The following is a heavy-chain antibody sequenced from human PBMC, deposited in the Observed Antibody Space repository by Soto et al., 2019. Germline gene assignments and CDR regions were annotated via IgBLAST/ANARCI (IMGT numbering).Heavy chain of an antibody. J-gene: IGHJ4*02. V-gene: IGHV3-21*06. D-gene: IGHD3-22*01. Sequence: GGSLRLSCAASGFSLSTYSMNWVRQAPGKGLEWVSSISSSSSFTYYADSVRGRFTISRDNAKNSLYLQMNSLRAEDTAVYYCARDYTPADSSGYYYLRFFDYWGQGTLVTVSS. CDR2: ISSSSSFT. CDR1: GFSLSTYS. CDR3: ARDYTPADSSGYYYLRFFDY.